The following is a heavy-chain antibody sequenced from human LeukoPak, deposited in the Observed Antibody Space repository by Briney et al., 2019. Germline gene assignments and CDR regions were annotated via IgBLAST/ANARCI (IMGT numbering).Heavy chain of an antibody. CDR1: GFSFSGYT. J-gene: IGHJ4*02. Sequence: PGGSLRLSCAASGFSFSGYTINWVRQAPGKGLEWVSAISGSGGSTYYADSVKGRFTISRDNSKTTLYLQMNSLRAEDTAVYYCAKDLVTFCSGGSCYPYYFDYWGQGTLVTVSS. V-gene: IGHV3-23*01. CDR2: ISGSGGST. D-gene: IGHD2-15*01. CDR3: AKDLVTFCSGGSCYPYYFDY.